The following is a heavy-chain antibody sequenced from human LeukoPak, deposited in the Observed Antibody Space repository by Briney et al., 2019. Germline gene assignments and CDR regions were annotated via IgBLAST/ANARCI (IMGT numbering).Heavy chain of an antibody. Sequence: SETLSLTCTVSGGSISSSSYYWGWIRQPPGKGLEWIGSIYYSGSTYYNPSLKSRVTISVDTSKNQFSLKLSSVTAADKAVYYCARRDFWSGTIDYWGQGTLVTVSS. CDR3: ARRDFWSGTIDY. CDR1: GGSISSSSYY. V-gene: IGHV4-39*01. D-gene: IGHD3-3*01. J-gene: IGHJ4*02. CDR2: IYYSGST.